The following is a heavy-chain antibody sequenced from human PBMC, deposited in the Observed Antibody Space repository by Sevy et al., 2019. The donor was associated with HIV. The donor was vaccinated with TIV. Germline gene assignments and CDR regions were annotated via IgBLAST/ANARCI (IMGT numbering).Heavy chain of an antibody. CDR1: GYTLTQLS. CDR2: FDPEDDET. D-gene: IGHD3-22*01. CDR3: ATTKDCCESSGSPFDY. V-gene: IGHV1-24*01. Sequence: ASVKVSCKVSGYTLTQLSMHWVRQAPGKGLEWMGSFDPEDDETLYAQNFQDRVTMTEDTSTGTAYMELRTLRSEDTALYYCATTKDCCESSGSPFDYWGQGTLVTVSS. J-gene: IGHJ4*02.